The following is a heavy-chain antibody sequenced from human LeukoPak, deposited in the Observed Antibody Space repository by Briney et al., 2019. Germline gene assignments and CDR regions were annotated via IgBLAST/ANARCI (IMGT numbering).Heavy chain of an antibody. J-gene: IGHJ4*02. CDR3: ARDLRRDTSGWNSQAVLDY. V-gene: IGHV1-18*01. D-gene: IGHD6-19*01. CDR1: GYTFTSYG. Sequence: ASVKVSCKASGYTFTSYGISWVRQAPGQGLEWMGWISAYNGNTNYAQKLQGRVTMTTDTSTSTAYMNLRSLRSDDTAVYYCARDLRRDTSGWNSQAVLDYWGQGTLVTVSS. CDR2: ISAYNGNT.